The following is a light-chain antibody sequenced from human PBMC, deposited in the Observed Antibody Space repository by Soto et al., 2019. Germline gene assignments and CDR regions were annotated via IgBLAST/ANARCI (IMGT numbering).Light chain of an antibody. Sequence: EIVMTQSPPSLTVTPGEPASISCTSSQRLLHSNGNIFLDWYLQKPGQSPQLLIYLGSNRAAGVPDRVSGSETGTYFTLKISRVEAEDVGVYYCMQALQTPYTFGQGTKLEIK. V-gene: IGKV2-28*01. CDR2: LGS. CDR3: MQALQTPYT. J-gene: IGKJ2*01. CDR1: QRLLHSNGNIF.